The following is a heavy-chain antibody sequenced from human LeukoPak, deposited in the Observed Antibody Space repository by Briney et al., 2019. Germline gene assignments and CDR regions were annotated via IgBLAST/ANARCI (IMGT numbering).Heavy chain of an antibody. Sequence: GASVKVSCKASGGTFSSYAISWVRQAPGQGLEWMGRIIPILGIANYAQKLQGRVTITADKSTSTAYMELSSLRSEDTAVYYCARGLSYDYVWGSYRAFDFWGQGTLVTVSS. CDR2: IIPILGIA. D-gene: IGHD3-16*02. J-gene: IGHJ4*02. CDR1: GGTFSSYA. CDR3: ARGLSYDYVWGSYRAFDF. V-gene: IGHV1-69*04.